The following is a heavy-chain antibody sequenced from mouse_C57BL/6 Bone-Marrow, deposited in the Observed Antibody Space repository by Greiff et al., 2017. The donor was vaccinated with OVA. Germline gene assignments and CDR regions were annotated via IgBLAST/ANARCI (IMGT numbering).Heavy chain of an antibody. CDR2: IDPENGDT. D-gene: IGHD2-3*01. J-gene: IGHJ1*03. CDR1: GFNIKDDY. V-gene: IGHV14-4*01. CDR3: TRDGYYQGWYFDV. Sequence: EVKVVDSGAELVRPGASVKLSCTASGFNIKDDYMHWVKQRPEQGLEWIGWIDPENGDTEYASKFQGKATITADTSSNTAYLQLSSLTSEDTAVYYCTRDGYYQGWYFDVWGTGTTVTVSS.